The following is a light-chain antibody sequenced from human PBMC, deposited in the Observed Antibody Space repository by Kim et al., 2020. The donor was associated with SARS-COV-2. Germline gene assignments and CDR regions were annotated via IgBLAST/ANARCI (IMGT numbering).Light chain of an antibody. Sequence: ASVKLTCTLSSGHSSYAIEWHQQQQEKGPRYLMKLNSDGSHSKGDGFPDRFAGSSSGAERYLTISSLQSEDEADYYCQTWGTGIRVFGGGTQLTVL. V-gene: IGLV4-69*01. CDR3: QTWGTGIRV. J-gene: IGLJ3*02. CDR1: SGHSSYA. CDR2: LNSDGSH.